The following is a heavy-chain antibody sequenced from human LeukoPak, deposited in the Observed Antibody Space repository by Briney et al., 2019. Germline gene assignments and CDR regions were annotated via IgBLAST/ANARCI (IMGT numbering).Heavy chain of an antibody. Sequence: GGSLRLSCAASGFTFSIAAMSWVRQAPGKGLEWVSTISSSGGGINYADSVKGRLLISRDNSGSTLYLQMSGLKAEDTAAYYCTKNYGDYFHAFRIWSQGTMVTVSS. CDR1: GFTFSIAA. V-gene: IGHV3-23*01. J-gene: IGHJ3*02. D-gene: IGHD4-17*01. CDR3: TKNYGDYFHAFRI. CDR2: ISSSGGGI.